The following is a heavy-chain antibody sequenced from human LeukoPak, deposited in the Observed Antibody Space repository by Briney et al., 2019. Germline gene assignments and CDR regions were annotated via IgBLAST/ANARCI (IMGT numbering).Heavy chain of an antibody. CDR2: ISSSSSYI. D-gene: IGHD6-13*01. CDR1: GFTFSSYS. CDR3: ARERKAAAGTGAFDI. Sequence: GGSLRLSCAASGFTFSSYSMNWVRQAPGKGLEWVSSISSSSSYIYYADSVKGRFTISRDNAKNSLYLQMNSLRAEDTAVYYCARERKAAAGTGAFDIWGQGTIVTVSS. J-gene: IGHJ3*02. V-gene: IGHV3-21*01.